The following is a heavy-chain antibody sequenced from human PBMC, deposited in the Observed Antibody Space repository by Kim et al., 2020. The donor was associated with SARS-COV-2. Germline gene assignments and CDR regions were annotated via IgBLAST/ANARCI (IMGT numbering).Heavy chain of an antibody. D-gene: IGHD3-3*01. J-gene: IGHJ6*02. Sequence: GGSLRLSCAASGFTFSNAWMSWVRQAPGKGLEWVGRIKSKTDGGTTDYAAPVKGSFTISRDDSKNTLYLQMNSRKTEDTAVYYCTTDYPNGDFWSGYYSSGGMDVWGQGTTVNGSS. V-gene: IGHV3-15*01. CDR2: IKSKTDGGTT. CDR3: TTDYPNGDFWSGYYSSGGMDV. CDR1: GFTFSNAW.